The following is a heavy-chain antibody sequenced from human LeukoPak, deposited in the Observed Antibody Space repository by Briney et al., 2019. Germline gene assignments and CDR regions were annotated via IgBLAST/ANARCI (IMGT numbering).Heavy chain of an antibody. CDR3: AKDWGDSSNFWAPGY. CDR1: GFIFSNYG. D-gene: IGHD6-13*01. Sequence: GGSLRLSCATSGFIFSNYGIHWVRQAPGKGPEWVAFIRYDGSDKRYADSVRGRFTISKDNSKNTLYLYMNSLRVDDTAMYHCAKDWGDSSNFWAPGYWGQGTVVTVSS. CDR2: IRYDGSDK. J-gene: IGHJ4*02. V-gene: IGHV3-30*02.